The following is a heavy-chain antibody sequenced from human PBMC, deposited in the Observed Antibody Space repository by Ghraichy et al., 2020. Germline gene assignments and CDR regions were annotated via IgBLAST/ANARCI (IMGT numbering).Heavy chain of an antibody. Sequence: GALRLSCSASGFTFSSYSLNWVRQAPGKGLEWVSSISSSSSYIYYADSVKGRFTISRDNAKNSLYLQMNSLRAEDTAVYYCARDGYCSGGSCSPGAFDIWGQGKMVTVSS. D-gene: IGHD2-15*01. J-gene: IGHJ3*02. CDR3: ARDGYCSGGSCSPGAFDI. CDR1: GFTFSSYS. CDR2: ISSSSSYI. V-gene: IGHV3-21*01.